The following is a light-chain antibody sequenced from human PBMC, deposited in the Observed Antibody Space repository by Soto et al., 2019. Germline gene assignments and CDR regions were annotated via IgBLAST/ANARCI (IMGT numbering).Light chain of an antibody. CDR2: GAS. J-gene: IGKJ5*01. V-gene: IGKV3-20*01. CDR1: QSVSSSY. CDR3: QQYGSSPQIT. Sequence: EIVLTQSPGTPSLSPGERATLSCRASQSVSSSYLAWYQQKPGQAPRLLSYGASSRATGIPDRFSGSGSGTDFTLTISRLEPEDFAVYYCQQYGSSPQITLCQGTRLEIK.